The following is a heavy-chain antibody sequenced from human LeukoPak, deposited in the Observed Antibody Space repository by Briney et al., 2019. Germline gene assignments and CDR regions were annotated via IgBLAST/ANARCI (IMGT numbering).Heavy chain of an antibody. CDR1: GGSVSSSNYY. D-gene: IGHD1-1*01. CDR3: ARSYWAGTTTRGYYYYMDV. V-gene: IGHV4-39*01. J-gene: IGHJ6*03. Sequence: SETLSLTCTVSGGSVSSSNYYWDWLRQPPGKGLEWIGNIYYSGSTYYNPSLKSRVSISVDTSRNQFSLKLSSVTAADTAVYYCARSYWAGTTTRGYYYYMDVWGKGTTVTVSS. CDR2: IYYSGST.